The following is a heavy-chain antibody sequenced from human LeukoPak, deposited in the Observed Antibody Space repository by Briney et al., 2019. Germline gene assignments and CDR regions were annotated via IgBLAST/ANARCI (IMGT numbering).Heavy chain of an antibody. Sequence: PSETLSLTCTVSGGSITGYYWSWIRQPPGKGLEWIGYIFYSGSTNYNPSLESRVTISVDTPKNQFSLRLSSVTAADTAVYYCARVGMAFGELFIDYWGQGTLVTVSS. CDR3: ARVGMAFGELFIDY. CDR1: GGSITGYY. J-gene: IGHJ4*02. V-gene: IGHV4-59*01. D-gene: IGHD3-10*01. CDR2: IFYSGST.